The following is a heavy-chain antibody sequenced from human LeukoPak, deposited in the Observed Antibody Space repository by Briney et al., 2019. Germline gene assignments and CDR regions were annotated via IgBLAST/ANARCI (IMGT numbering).Heavy chain of an antibody. D-gene: IGHD4-23*01. J-gene: IGHJ3*02. CDR1: GFTFDDYA. CDR2: ISWNSGSI. Sequence: GGSLRLSCAASGFTFDDYAMHWVRQAPGKGLEWVSGISWNSGSIGYADSVKGRFTISRDNAKNSLYLQMNSLRAEDTALYYCAKDIWGYGGNSGVFDIGGKGKMVTVSS. V-gene: IGHV3-9*01. CDR3: AKDIWGYGGNSGVFDI.